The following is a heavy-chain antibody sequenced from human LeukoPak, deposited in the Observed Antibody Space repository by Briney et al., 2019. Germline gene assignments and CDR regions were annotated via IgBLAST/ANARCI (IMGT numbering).Heavy chain of an antibody. Sequence: SVKVSCKASGGTFSSYAISWVRQAPGQGLEWMGGIIPIFGTVNYAQKFQGRVTITADKSTSTAYMELSSLRSEDTAVYYCARDLSSTYYDFWSGYSSGENWFDPRGQGTLVTVSS. CDR2: IIPIFGTV. V-gene: IGHV1-69*06. CDR1: GGTFSSYA. CDR3: ARDLSSTYYDFWSGYSSGENWFDP. J-gene: IGHJ5*02. D-gene: IGHD3-3*01.